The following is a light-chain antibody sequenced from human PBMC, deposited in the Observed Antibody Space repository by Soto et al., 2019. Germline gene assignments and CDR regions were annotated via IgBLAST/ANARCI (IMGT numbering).Light chain of an antibody. J-gene: IGLJ3*02. CDR3: SSYTSNRTLV. Sequence: QSVLTQPASVSGSPGQSITFSCTGTSSDVGAYDYVSWYQQHPDKAPKLMIFEVSDRPSGVSNRFSGSNSGNTASLTISGLQAEDEADYFCSSYTSNRTLVFGGGTKLTVL. CDR2: EVS. V-gene: IGLV2-14*01. CDR1: SSDVGAYDY.